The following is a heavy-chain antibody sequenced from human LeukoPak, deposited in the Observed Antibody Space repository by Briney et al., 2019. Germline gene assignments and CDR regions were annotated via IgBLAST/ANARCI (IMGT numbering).Heavy chain of an antibody. CDR1: GFTFSSYG. J-gene: IGHJ4*02. Sequence: PGGSLRLSCAASGFTFSSYGMHWVRQAPGKGLEWVAVISYDGSNTYYADSVKGRFTISRDNSKNMLYLQMNSLRAEDTAVYYCARSGSYSTGFDYWGQGTLVTVSS. V-gene: IGHV3-30*03. CDR3: ARSGSYSTGFDY. D-gene: IGHD1-26*01. CDR2: ISYDGSNT.